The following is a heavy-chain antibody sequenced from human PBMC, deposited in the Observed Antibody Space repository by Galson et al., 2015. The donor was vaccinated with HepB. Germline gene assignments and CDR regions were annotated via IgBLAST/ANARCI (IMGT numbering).Heavy chain of an antibody. J-gene: IGHJ5*02. V-gene: IGHV1-2*04. CDR3: ARGAVGYDFNWLDP. CDR2: ISPDSGGT. D-gene: IGHD5-12*01. Sequence: SCKASGYTFTGNYIHWVRQAPGQGLEWMGWISPDSGGTYYAPKFQGWVTMTGDTSITTVYLDVRSDESAVYYCARGAVGYDFNWLDPWGQGTLVTVSS. CDR1: GYTFTGNY.